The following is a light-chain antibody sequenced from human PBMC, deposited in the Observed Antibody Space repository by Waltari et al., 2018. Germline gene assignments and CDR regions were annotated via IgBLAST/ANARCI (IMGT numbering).Light chain of an antibody. J-gene: IGLJ3*02. CDR1: SGSISSRS. CDR2: EDS. CDR3: QSYDNDNVV. Sequence: NFILTQTHSVPESPGKTVTISCTRSSGSISSRSVQWYQQRPGSAPTTVIYEDSQSPSGVPERFSGSIDTSSNSVYVTLSGLKPEDEADYYCQSYDNDNVVFGGGTRLTVL. V-gene: IGLV6-57*03.